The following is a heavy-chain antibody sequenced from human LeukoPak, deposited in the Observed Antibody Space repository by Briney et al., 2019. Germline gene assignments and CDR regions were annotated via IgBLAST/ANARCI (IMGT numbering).Heavy chain of an antibody. CDR2: IYYSGST. J-gene: IGHJ4*02. CDR3: ASSAGGRREKLVNFDY. CDR1: GGSISSCDYY. D-gene: IGHD2-15*01. V-gene: IGHV4-30-4*01. Sequence: PSQTLSLTCTVSGGSISSCDYYCSWIRQPPGKGLEWIGYIYYSGSTYYNPSLKSRVTISVDTSKNQFSLKLSSVTAADTAVYYCASSAGGRREKLVNFDYWGQGTLVTVSS.